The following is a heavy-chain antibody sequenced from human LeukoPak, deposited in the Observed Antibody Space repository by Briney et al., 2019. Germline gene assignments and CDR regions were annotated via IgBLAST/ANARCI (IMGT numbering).Heavy chain of an antibody. Sequence: PSETLSLTCTVSGGSISSYYWSWIRQPPGKGLEWIGYIYYSGSTNYNPSLKSRVTISVDTSKNQFSLKLSSVTAADTAVYYCASGAGPDFDYWGQGTLVTVSS. J-gene: IGHJ4*02. CDR2: IYYSGST. CDR1: GGSISSYY. V-gene: IGHV4-59*08. D-gene: IGHD3-10*01. CDR3: ASGAGPDFDY.